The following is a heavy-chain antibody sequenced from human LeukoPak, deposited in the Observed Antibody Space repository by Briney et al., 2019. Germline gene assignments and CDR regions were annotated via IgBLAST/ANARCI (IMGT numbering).Heavy chain of an antibody. J-gene: IGHJ4*02. CDR1: GFTFSGYA. D-gene: IGHD3-22*01. CDR3: AKVKAHYYDSSGYYSGFDY. CDR2: ISGSGGST. V-gene: IGHV3-23*01. Sequence: GGSLRLSCAASGFTFSGYAMSWVRQAPGKGLEWVSAISGSGGSTYYADSVKGRFTISRDNSKNTLYLQMNSLRAEDTAVYYCAKVKAHYYDSSGYYSGFDYWGQGTLVTVSS.